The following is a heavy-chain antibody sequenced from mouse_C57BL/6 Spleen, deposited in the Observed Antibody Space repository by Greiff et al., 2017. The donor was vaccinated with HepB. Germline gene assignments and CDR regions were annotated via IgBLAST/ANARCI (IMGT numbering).Heavy chain of an antibody. D-gene: IGHD3-1*01. Sequence: QVQLQQSGAELVKPGASVKISCKASGYAFSSYWINWVKQRPGKGLEWIGQIYPGDGDTNYNGKFKGKATLTADKSSSTAYMQLSSLTSEDSAVYFCARGPWAYAMDYWGQGTSVTVSS. CDR2: IYPGDGDT. J-gene: IGHJ4*01. CDR1: GYAFSSYW. V-gene: IGHV1-80*01. CDR3: ARGPWAYAMDY.